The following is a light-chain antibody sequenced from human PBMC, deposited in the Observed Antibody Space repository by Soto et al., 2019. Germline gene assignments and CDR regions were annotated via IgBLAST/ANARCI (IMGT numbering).Light chain of an antibody. V-gene: IGKV1-27*01. J-gene: IGKJ5*01. CDR2: AAS. Sequence: DIQMTQSPSSLSXXXXXXXXXXXXASQGINHYLAWFQQKPGKVPKLLIYAASTLQGGVPSHFSASGSGTDFTLTINNLQPEDFATYYCQQSHTFPITFGQGTRLEIK. CDR3: QQSHTFPIT. CDR1: QGINHY.